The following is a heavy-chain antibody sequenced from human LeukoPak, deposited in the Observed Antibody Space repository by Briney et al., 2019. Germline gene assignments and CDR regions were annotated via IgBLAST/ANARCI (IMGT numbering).Heavy chain of an antibody. V-gene: IGHV3-23*01. D-gene: IGHD4-17*01. J-gene: IGHJ6*02. CDR2: STGSGGTT. CDR1: GFTFSSYA. CDR3: AKLQSDGLRTYYGMDV. Sequence: GGSLRLACAASGFTFSSYAMTWVSQAPGRGLEGVAASTGSGGTTYYADSVRGRFTISRDNSKNTLYLQMNSLRAEDTAVYYCAKLQSDGLRTYYGMDVWGQGTTVTVSS.